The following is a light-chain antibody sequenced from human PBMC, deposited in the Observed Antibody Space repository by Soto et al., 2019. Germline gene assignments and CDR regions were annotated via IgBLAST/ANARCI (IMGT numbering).Light chain of an antibody. CDR2: GAS. CDR3: QQYGSSPLT. Sequence: EIVLTQSPGTLSLSPGERATLSCRASQSVSSSYLAWYQQKPSQAPRLLIYGASGRATGIPDRFSGSGSGTDFTLTISRLEPEDFAVYYCQQYGSSPLTFGGGTKVDIK. J-gene: IGKJ4*01. CDR1: QSVSSSY. V-gene: IGKV3-20*01.